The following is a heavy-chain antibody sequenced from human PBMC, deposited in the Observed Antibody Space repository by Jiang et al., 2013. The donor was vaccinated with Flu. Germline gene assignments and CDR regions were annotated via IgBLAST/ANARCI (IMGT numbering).Heavy chain of an antibody. Sequence: VQLLESGGGVVQPGRSLRLSCAASGFTFSSYGMHWVRQAPGKGLEWVAVIWYDGSNKYYADSVKGRFTISRDNSKNTLYLQMNSLRAEDTAVYYCARGSSISNWFDPWGQGTLVTVSS. D-gene: IGHD3-3*02. V-gene: IGHV3-33*01. CDR1: GFTFSSYG. CDR2: IWYDGSNK. J-gene: IGHJ5*02. CDR3: ARGSSISNWFDP.